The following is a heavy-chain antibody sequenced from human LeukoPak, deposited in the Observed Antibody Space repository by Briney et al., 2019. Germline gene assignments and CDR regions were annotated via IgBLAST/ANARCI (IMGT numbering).Heavy chain of an antibody. CDR2: INPNSGGT. D-gene: IGHD3-22*01. CDR3: ARDKVYDSSGYESYYYGMDV. Sequence: GASVKVSFKSSGYTFTGYYMHWVRQPPGQGLEWMGWINPNSGGTNYAQKFQGRVTMTSDTSISKAYMELSRLRSDDTDVYFCARDKVYDSSGYESYYYGMDVWGQGTTVTVSS. CDR1: GYTFTGYY. J-gene: IGHJ6*02. V-gene: IGHV1-2*02.